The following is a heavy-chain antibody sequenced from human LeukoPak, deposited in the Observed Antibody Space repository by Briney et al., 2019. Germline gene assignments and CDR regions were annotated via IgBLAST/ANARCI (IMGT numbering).Heavy chain of an antibody. CDR1: GFTFSNYG. J-gene: IGHJ4*02. D-gene: IGHD3-16*01. CDR2: IWYDGSNQ. Sequence: GGSLRLSCITSGFTFSNYGFHWVRQAPGKGLEWTAAIWYDGSNQYYPDSVKGRFTISRDNSKNTLYLQMNSLRAEDTAVYYCAIDIGGSNDYWGQGTLVTVSS. CDR3: AIDIGGSNDY. V-gene: IGHV3-30*02.